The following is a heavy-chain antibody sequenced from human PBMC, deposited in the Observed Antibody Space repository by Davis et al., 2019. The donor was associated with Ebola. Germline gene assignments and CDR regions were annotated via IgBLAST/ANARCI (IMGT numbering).Heavy chain of an antibody. J-gene: IGHJ5*02. V-gene: IGHV3-48*03. CDR2: ISSSGSTI. CDR3: ARGTTVGWDNWFDP. D-gene: IGHD4-11*01. CDR1: GFTFSSYE. Sequence: GGSLRLSCAASGFTFSSYEMNWVRQAPGKGLEWVSYISSSGSTIYYADSVKGRFTISRDNAKNSLYLQMNSLRAEDTAVYYCARGTTVGWDNWFDPWGQGTLVTVSS.